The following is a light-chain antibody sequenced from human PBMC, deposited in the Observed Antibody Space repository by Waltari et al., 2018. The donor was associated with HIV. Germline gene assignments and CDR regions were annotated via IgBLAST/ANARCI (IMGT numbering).Light chain of an antibody. CDR2: NNV. CDR1: SSNIGSDA. CDR3: ATWDRRLNGWV. V-gene: IGLV1-44*01. Sequence: QSVLTQPPSAPGTPGQSITVSCSGSSSNIGSDAVYWYQQPPGTAPKLPIYNNVQRPSGVPDRFSGSKSGASASLAISGLQSEDEAVYFCATWDRRLNGWVFGGGTKVTVL. J-gene: IGLJ3*02.